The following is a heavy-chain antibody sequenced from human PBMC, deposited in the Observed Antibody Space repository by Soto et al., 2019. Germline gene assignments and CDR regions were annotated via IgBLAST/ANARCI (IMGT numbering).Heavy chain of an antibody. J-gene: IGHJ6*02. Sequence: QVQLQQWGAGLLKPSETLSLTCAVYGGSFSGYYWSWIRQPPGKGLAWIGEINHSGSTNYNPSLKSRVTISVDTSKNQFSLKLSSVTAADTAVYYCARGGARYCSSTSCSRGYYYYGMDVWGQGTTVTVSS. CDR2: INHSGST. V-gene: IGHV4-34*01. D-gene: IGHD2-2*01. CDR1: GGSFSGYY. CDR3: ARGGARYCSSTSCSRGYYYYGMDV.